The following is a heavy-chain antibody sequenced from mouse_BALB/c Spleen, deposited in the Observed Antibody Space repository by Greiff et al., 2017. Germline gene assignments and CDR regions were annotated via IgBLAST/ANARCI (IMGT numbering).Heavy chain of an antibody. CDR2: IDPANGNT. CDR3: ARTDYGSFFDY. J-gene: IGHJ2*01. Sequence: EVKLMESGAELVKPGASVKLSCTASGFNIKDTYMPWVKQRPEQGLEWIGRIDPANGNTKYDPKFQGKATITADTSSNTAYLQLSSLTSEDTAVYYCARTDYGSFFDYWGQGTTLTVSS. V-gene: IGHV14-3*02. D-gene: IGHD1-1*01. CDR1: GFNIKDTY.